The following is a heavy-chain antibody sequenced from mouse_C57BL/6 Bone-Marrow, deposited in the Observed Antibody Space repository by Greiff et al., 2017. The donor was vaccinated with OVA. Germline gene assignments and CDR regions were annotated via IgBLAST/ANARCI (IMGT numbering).Heavy chain of an antibody. CDR2: INPNNGGT. CDR3: SVPFDYYGINYWYFDV. Sequence: VQLQQSGPELVKPGASVKISCKASGYTFTDYYMNWVKQSHGKSLEWIGDINPNNGGTSYNQKFKGKATLTVDKSSSTDYMELRSLTSEDSAVYYCSVPFDYYGINYWYFDVWGTGTTVTVSS. V-gene: IGHV1-26*01. J-gene: IGHJ1*03. D-gene: IGHD1-1*01. CDR1: GYTFTDYY.